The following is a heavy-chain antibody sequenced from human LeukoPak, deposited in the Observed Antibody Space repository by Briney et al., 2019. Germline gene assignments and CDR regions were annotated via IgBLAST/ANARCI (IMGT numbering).Heavy chain of an antibody. J-gene: IGHJ5*02. V-gene: IGHV3-21*01. CDR2: ISSSSNYI. D-gene: IGHD3-16*01. CDR3: AKGDKMLTWRRTYNRFDH. Sequence: GGSLRLSCAASGFTFSSYSMNWVRQAPGKGLEWVSSISSSSNYIYYADSVRGRFTISRDNSKDTLYLQMNSLRAEDTAVYFCAKGDKMLTWRRTYNRFDHWGQGTLVTVSS. CDR1: GFTFSSYS.